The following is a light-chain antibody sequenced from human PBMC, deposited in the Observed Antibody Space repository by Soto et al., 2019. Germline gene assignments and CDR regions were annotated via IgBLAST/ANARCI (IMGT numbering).Light chain of an antibody. CDR3: CSYAGSPFYV. Sequence: QSVLTQPRSVSGSPGQSVTISCTGTSSDVGGYEYVSWYQQHPGKAPKLMIYDVSKRPSGVPDRFSGSRSGNTASLTISGLQTEDEADYYCCSYAGSPFYVFGIGTKGTVL. CDR2: DVS. CDR1: SSDVGGYEY. V-gene: IGLV2-11*01. J-gene: IGLJ1*01.